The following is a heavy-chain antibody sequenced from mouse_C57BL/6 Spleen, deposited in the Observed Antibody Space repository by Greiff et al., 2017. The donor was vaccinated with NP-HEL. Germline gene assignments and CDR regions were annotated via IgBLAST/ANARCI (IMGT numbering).Heavy chain of an antibody. D-gene: IGHD2-5*01. Sequence: EVKVVESGGGLVKPGGSLKLSCAASGFTFSSYAMSWVRQTPEKRLEWVATISDGGSYTYYPDNVKGRFTISRDNAKNNLYLQMSHLKSEDTAMYYCARAHYSNYGFAYWGQGTLVTVSA. J-gene: IGHJ3*01. CDR2: ISDGGSYT. CDR3: ARAHYSNYGFAY. CDR1: GFTFSSYA. V-gene: IGHV5-4*03.